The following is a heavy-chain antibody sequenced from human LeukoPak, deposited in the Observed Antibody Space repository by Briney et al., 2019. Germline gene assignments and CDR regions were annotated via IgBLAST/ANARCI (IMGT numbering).Heavy chain of an antibody. CDR3: ASILLWYVYDY. D-gene: IGHD3-10*01. CDR1: GFTFSSYG. V-gene: IGHV3-23*01. Sequence: GGSLRLSCAASGFTFSSYGMSWVRQAPGEGLEWVSAISDSGGSTYYTDSVKGRFTISRDNSKNTLYLQMNSLRAKDTAVYYCASILLWYVYDYWGQGTLVTVSS. CDR2: ISDSGGST. J-gene: IGHJ4*02.